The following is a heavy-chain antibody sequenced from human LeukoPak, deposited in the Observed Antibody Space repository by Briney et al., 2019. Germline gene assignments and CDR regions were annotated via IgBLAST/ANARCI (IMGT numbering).Heavy chain of an antibody. D-gene: IGHD3-22*01. CDR3: ARGYYYDSSGYYVRAFDI. V-gene: IGHV1-69*05. CDR2: IIPIFGTA. CDR1: GGTFGSYA. Sequence: SVKVSCKASGGTFGSYAISWVRQAPGQGLEWMGGIIPIFGTANYAQKFQGRVTITTDESTSTAYMELSSLRSEDTAVYYCARGYYYDSSGYYVRAFDIWGQGTMVTVSS. J-gene: IGHJ3*02.